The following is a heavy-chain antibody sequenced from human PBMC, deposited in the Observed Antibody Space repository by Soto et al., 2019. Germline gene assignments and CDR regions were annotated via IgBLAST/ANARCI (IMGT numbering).Heavy chain of an antibody. CDR1: GFTFSSYD. J-gene: IGHJ4*02. D-gene: IGHD2-15*01. CDR3: AKGDCSGGRCYRGFDY. V-gene: IGHV3-23*01. CDR2: VSASGSIT. Sequence: GGSLRLSCAASGFTFSSYDMSWVRQAPGKGLEWVPGVSASGSITSYADSAKGRFTISRDNAKNTVFLQMSSLRAEDTAVYFCAKGDCSGGRCYRGFDYWGQGTLVTVSS.